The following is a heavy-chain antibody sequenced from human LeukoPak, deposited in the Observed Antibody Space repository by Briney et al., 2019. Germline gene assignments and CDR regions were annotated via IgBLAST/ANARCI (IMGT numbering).Heavy chain of an antibody. CDR2: INSDGSST. Sequence: GGSLRLSCAASGFTFSSYWMHWVRQAPGKGLVWLSRINSDGSSTSYADSVKGRFTISRDNAKNTLYLQMNSLRAEDTAVHYCARAKDGEELDYWGQGTLVTVSS. J-gene: IGHJ4*02. V-gene: IGHV3-74*01. D-gene: IGHD3-10*01. CDR1: GFTFSSYW. CDR3: ARAKDGEELDY.